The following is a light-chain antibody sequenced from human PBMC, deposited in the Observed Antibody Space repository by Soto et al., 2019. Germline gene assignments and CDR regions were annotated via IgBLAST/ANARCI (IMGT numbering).Light chain of an antibody. CDR2: AAS. CDR3: QQSYSTPQNT. CDR1: QSIRYY. V-gene: IGKV1-39*01. J-gene: IGKJ2*01. Sequence: DIQMTQSPSSLSASVGDRVTITCRASQSIRYYLNWYQQKPGKAPKLLIYAASSLQSGVPSRFSGSGSGTDFTLTISSLQPEDFATYYCQQSYSTPQNTFGQGTKLEIQ.